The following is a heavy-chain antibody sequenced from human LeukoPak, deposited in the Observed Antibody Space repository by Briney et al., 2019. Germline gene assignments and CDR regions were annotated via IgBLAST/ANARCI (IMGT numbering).Heavy chain of an antibody. Sequence: GESLKISCKGSGYSINNYWIGWVRQMPGKGLEWMGIIYPGDSDTRYSPSFQGQVTISADKSISTAYLQWSSLKASDTAMYYSARLAKGGYYDFWRSYYYYGMDVWGQGTTVTVSS. CDR2: IYPGDSDT. D-gene: IGHD3-3*01. J-gene: IGHJ6*02. CDR3: ARLAKGGYYDFWRSYYYYGMDV. V-gene: IGHV5-51*01. CDR1: GYSINNYW.